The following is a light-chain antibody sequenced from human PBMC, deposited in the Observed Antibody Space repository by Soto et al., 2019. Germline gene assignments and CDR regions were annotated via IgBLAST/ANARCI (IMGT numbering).Light chain of an antibody. J-gene: IGLJ1*01. CDR1: SSDVGGYNY. V-gene: IGLV2-14*01. CDR3: SSYTSSSTLEV. CDR2: DVS. Sequence: QSVLTQPASVSGSPGQSITISCTGTSSDVGGYNYVSWYQQHPGKAPKLMIYDVSNRPSGVSNRFSGSKSGNTASLTISGLQAEDEADYYCSSYTSSSTLEVFGTGTKLTV.